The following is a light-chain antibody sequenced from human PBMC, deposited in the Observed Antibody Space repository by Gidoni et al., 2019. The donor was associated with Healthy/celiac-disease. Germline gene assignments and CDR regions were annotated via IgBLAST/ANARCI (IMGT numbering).Light chain of an antibody. Sequence: EIVLTQSPGTLSLSPGERATLSCRASQSVSSSYLAWYQQKPGQAPRLLIYGASSRATGIPDRFSGSGSGTDFTLTISRLEPADFAVYYCQQYGSSPTTFXGXTKVEIK. J-gene: IGKJ4*01. CDR1: QSVSSSY. CDR2: GAS. CDR3: QQYGSSPTT. V-gene: IGKV3-20*01.